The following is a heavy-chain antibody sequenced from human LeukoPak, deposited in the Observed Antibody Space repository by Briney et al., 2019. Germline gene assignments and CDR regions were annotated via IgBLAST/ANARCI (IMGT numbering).Heavy chain of an antibody. J-gene: IGHJ4*02. CDR2: IYPGDSET. V-gene: IGHV5-51*01. CDR1: GYSFTTNW. Sequence: PGESLKISCKGSGYSFTTNWIGWVRQMPGKGLEWMGIIYPGDSETRYSPSFQGQVTISADKPISTAYLQWSSLKASDTAMYYCVRSRGYSYGYSYYFDYWGQGALVTVSS. D-gene: IGHD5-18*01. CDR3: VRSRGYSYGYSYYFDY.